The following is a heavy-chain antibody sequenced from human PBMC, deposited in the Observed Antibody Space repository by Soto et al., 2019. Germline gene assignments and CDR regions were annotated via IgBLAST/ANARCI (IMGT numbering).Heavy chain of an antibody. CDR1: GYTFTSSY. Sequence: QVQLVQSGAEVKKPGASVKLSCKASGYTFTSSYVHWVRQAPGQGLEWVAIINPNGGSTNYAQEFQGRVTVTRDTSTSTVFMELSSLLSDDTAVYYGARDLLAANYWGQRTLVTVSS. V-gene: IGHV1-46*01. CDR3: ARDLLAANY. D-gene: IGHD2-15*01. CDR2: INPNGGST. J-gene: IGHJ4*02.